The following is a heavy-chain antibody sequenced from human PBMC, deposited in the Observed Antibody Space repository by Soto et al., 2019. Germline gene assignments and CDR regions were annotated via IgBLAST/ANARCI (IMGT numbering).Heavy chain of an antibody. D-gene: IGHD2-2*01. CDR1: GGTFSSYA. V-gene: IGHV1-69*01. CDR2: IIPISGTA. CDR3: PRSQGSSTSLEIYYYYYYGMDV. Sequence: QVQLVQSGAEVKKPGSSVKVSCKASGGTFSSYAMSWVRQAPGQGLEWMGGIIPISGTANYAQKFQGRVTITADESTSTVYMGLSSLRSEDTAVYFCPRSQGSSTSLEIYYYYYYGMDVWGQGTTVTVSS. J-gene: IGHJ6*02.